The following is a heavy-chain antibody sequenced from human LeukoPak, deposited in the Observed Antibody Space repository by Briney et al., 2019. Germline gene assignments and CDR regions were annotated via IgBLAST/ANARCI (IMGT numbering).Heavy chain of an antibody. CDR2: INHSGST. J-gene: IGHJ5*02. V-gene: IGHV4-34*01. CDR3: ARLAGGYCSSTSCYEDAPNWFDP. Sequence: PSETLSLTCAVYGGSFSGYYWSWIRQPPGKGLEWIGEINHSGSTNYNPSLKSRVTISVDTSKNQFSLKLSSVTAADTAVYYCARLAGGYCSSTSCYEDAPNWFDPWGQGTPVTVSS. CDR1: GGSFSGYY. D-gene: IGHD2-2*03.